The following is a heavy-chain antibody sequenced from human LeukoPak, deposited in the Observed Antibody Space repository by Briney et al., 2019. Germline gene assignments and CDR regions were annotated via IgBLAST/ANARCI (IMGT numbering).Heavy chain of an antibody. Sequence: SETLSLTCTVSGDSLSTYYWNWVRQAPGKGLEWIGYVYHSGGTTYNPSLESRVTLSIDTSKNQFSLELTSVTAADTAMYYCARDGTSGSFYDYWGQGLLVTVSS. CDR1: GDSLSTYY. V-gene: IGHV4-59*01. CDR2: VYHSGGT. CDR3: ARDGTSGSFYDY. D-gene: IGHD3-10*01. J-gene: IGHJ4*02.